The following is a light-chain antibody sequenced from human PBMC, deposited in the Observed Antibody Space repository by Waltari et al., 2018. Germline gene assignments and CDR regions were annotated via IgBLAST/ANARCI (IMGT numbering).Light chain of an antibody. J-gene: IGKJ4*01. Sequence: EIVLTQSPATLSLSPGERATLSCTASQSVNNYLAWYQQRPGQAPRLLIYDASNRATGIPARFSGSGFGTDFTLTISTLEPEDFAVYYCQQRANWLTFGGGTKVEIK. CDR3: QQRANWLT. CDR2: DAS. V-gene: IGKV3-11*01. CDR1: QSVNNY.